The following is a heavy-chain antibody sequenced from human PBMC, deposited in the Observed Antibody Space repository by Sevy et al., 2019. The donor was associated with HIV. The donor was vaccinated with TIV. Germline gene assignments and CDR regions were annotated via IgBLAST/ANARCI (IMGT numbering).Heavy chain of an antibody. CDR3: ARDLPPSATTVTHSDY. Sequence: GGSLRLSCIASGFTFISYEMNWVRQAPGKGLEWVSYISNSGSSIHYSDSVKGRFTISRDNAKNSLYLQMNSLRAEDTAVYYCARDLPPSATTVTHSDYWGRGTLVTVSS. V-gene: IGHV3-48*03. J-gene: IGHJ4*02. CDR2: ISNSGSSI. CDR1: GFTFISYE. D-gene: IGHD4-17*01.